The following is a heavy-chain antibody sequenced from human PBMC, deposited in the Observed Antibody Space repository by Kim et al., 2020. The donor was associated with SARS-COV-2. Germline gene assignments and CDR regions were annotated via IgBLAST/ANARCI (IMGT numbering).Heavy chain of an antibody. V-gene: IGHV3-15*01. J-gene: IGHJ6*02. CDR2: IKSKTDGGTT. CDR3: TTERVYSNSHRDYYYGMDV. Sequence: GGSLRLSCAASGFTFSNAWMSWVRQAPGKGLEWVGRIKSKTDGGTTDYAAPVKGRFTISRDDSKNTLYLQMNSLKTEDTAVYYCTTERVYSNSHRDYYYGMDVWGQGTTVTVSS. D-gene: IGHD4-4*01. CDR1: GFTFSNAW.